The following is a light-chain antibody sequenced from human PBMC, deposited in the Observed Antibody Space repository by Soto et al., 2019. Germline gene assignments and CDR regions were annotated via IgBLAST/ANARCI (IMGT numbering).Light chain of an antibody. CDR2: KAS. Sequence: DIQMTQSPSTLSASVGDRVTITCRASQNINSWLAWYQQKPGKAPKLLIHKASSLQSGVPSRFSGSGSGTEFTLTISSLDPGDIATYYCQQYNGYGRFGQGTKVDIK. J-gene: IGKJ1*01. CDR3: QQYNGYGR. CDR1: QNINSW. V-gene: IGKV1-5*03.